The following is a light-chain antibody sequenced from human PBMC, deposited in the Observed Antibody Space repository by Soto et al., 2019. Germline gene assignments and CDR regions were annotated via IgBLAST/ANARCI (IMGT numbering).Light chain of an antibody. J-gene: IGLJ2*01. CDR2: GNT. Sequence: QLVLTQPPSVSGAPGQRVTISCTGSSSNIGAGYDVHWYQQLPGRAPKLLIYGNTNRPSGVPDRFSGSKSGTSASLAITVLQAEDEADYYCLPFGSGLSVVVGGGTKLTVL. V-gene: IGLV1-40*01. CDR1: SSNIGAGYD. CDR3: LPFGSGLSVV.